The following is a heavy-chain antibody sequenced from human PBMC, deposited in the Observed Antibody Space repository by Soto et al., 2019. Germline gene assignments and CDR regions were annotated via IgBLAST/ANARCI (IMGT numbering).Heavy chain of an antibody. V-gene: IGHV3-30*03. CDR3: XXXXXXXXXXGYFDY. CDR2: ISYDGSNK. CDR1: GFTFSSYG. J-gene: IGHJ4*02. Sequence: QVQLVESGGGVVQPGKSLRLSCAGSGFTFSSYGMDWVRQAPGKGLEXVAVISYDGSNKYYADSVKGRFTISRDNXXXXXXXXXXXXXXXXXXXXXXXXXXXXXXXXGYFDYWGQGTLVTVSS.